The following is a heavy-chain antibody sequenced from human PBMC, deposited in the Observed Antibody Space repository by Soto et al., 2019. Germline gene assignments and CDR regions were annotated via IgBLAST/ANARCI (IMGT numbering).Heavy chain of an antibody. D-gene: IGHD2-2*01. CDR2: ISYDGSNK. V-gene: IGHV3-30*18. CDR1: GFTFSSYG. CDR3: AKENIVVVPAAIIGMDV. J-gene: IGHJ6*02. Sequence: PGGSLRLSCAASGFTFSSYGMHWVRQAPGKGLEWVAVISYDGSNKYYADSVKGRFTISRDNSKNTLYLQMNSLRAEDTAVYYCAKENIVVVPAAIIGMDVWGQGTTVTV.